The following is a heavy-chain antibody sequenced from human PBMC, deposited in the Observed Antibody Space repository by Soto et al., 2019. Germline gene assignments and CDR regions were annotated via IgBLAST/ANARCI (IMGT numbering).Heavy chain of an antibody. Sequence: EVQLVESGGGLVQLGGSRRLSCAASGFTFSSFWMTWVRQAPGKGLEWVANIKQDGSEKYYVDSVKGRFTISRDNARNSLFLEMKSLRSEDTAVYSCVRDRSGSYLEGFDYWGQGTLVTVCS. CDR2: IKQDGSEK. D-gene: IGHD1-26*01. CDR1: GFTFSSFW. V-gene: IGHV3-7*01. CDR3: VRDRSGSYLEGFDY. J-gene: IGHJ4*02.